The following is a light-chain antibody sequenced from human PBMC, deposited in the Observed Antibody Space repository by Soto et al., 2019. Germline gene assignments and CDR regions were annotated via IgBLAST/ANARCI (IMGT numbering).Light chain of an antibody. J-gene: IGKJ4*01. CDR1: QSVTTY. CDR2: DAS. CDR3: QQRSSWPLT. V-gene: IGKV3-11*01. Sequence: EIVLTQSPATLSLSPGDRATLSCRASQSVTTYLAWYRQKPGQAPRLLIYDASNRATGIPARFSGSGSGTDFTLTISSLEAEDFAVYFCQQRSSWPLTFGGGTKVDIK.